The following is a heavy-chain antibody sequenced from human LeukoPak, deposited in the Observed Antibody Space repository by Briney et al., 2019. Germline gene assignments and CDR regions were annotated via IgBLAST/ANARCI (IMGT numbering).Heavy chain of an antibody. CDR3: ARRQQTGGDNGLHNWFDP. CDR1: DGSSSSSS. V-gene: IGHV4-59*08. Sequence: PSETLSLTCTVSDGSSSSSSWNWIRQPPEKGLEWIGYIYYSGSTKYNPSLENRVTISVDTSKNQISLKLRSVTAADTAIYYCARRQQTGGDNGLHNWFDPWGQGTLVTVSS. J-gene: IGHJ5*02. CDR2: IYYSGST. D-gene: IGHD2-21*01.